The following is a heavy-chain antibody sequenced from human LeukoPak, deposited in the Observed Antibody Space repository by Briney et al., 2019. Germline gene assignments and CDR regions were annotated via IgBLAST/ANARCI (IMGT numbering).Heavy chain of an antibody. CDR1: GGSISSYY. J-gene: IGHJ4*02. V-gene: IGHV4-59*08. CDR2: IYYSEST. D-gene: IGHD2-21*01. Sequence: PSETLSLTCTVSGGSISSYYWSWIRQPPGKGLEWIGYIYYSESTNYNPSLKSRVTISVDTSKNQFSLKLSSVTAADTAVYYCARQGGGEDYWGQGTLVTVSS. CDR3: ARQGGGEDY.